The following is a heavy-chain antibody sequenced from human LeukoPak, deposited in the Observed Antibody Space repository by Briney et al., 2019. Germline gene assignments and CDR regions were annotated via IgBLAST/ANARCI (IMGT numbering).Heavy chain of an antibody. CDR3: AGCGKILEWFPHAFDI. D-gene: IGHD3-3*01. Sequence: GGSLRLSCAASGFTFHSHYMTWVRQAPGKGLEWVANIKQDGSEKNYVDSVKGRFTISRDNAEKSLYLQMNSLRAEDTAVYYCAGCGKILEWFPHAFDIWGQGTMVTVSS. CDR1: GFTFHSHY. CDR2: IKQDGSEK. V-gene: IGHV3-7*03. J-gene: IGHJ3*02.